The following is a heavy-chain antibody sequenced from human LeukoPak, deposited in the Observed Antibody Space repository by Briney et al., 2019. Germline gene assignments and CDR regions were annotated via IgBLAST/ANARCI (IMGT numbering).Heavy chain of an antibody. Sequence: PSETLSLTCTVSGGSISSNSYYWDWIRQPPGKGLEWIGSIYYSGSTYYNPSLKSRVTISLDTSKNQFSLKLSSVTAADTAVYYCARQTGSGLFILPGGQGTLVTVSS. J-gene: IGHJ4*02. CDR2: IYYSGST. CDR1: GGSISSNSYY. CDR3: ARQTGSGLFILP. D-gene: IGHD3/OR15-3a*01. V-gene: IGHV4-39*01.